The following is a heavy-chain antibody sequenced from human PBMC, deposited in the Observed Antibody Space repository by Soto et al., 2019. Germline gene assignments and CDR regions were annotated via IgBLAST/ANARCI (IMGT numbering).Heavy chain of an antibody. J-gene: IGHJ4*02. Sequence: SEALSVTCTVTGGSLSPNYWSWIRQPPGKGLEWIGYIYYSGTTKSNPSLESRITMSVDTSRNQFSLKLRSVTAADTAVYYCARGLITWRQYSGGWYYFDSCGQGTQVTVS. D-gene: IGHD6-19*01. CDR3: ARGLITWRQYSGGWYYFDS. CDR1: GGSLSPNY. CDR2: IYYSGTT. V-gene: IGHV4-59*12.